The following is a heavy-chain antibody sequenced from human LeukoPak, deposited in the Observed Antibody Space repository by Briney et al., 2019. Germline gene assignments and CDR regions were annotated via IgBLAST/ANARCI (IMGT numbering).Heavy chain of an antibody. CDR3: ARDRAAADLDY. Sequence: GRSLRLSCAASGFTFSSYGMHWVRQAPGKGLEWVAVVWYDGSNKFYADSVKGRFTISRDNSKNTLYLQMNSLRAEDTAVYYCARDRAAADLDYWGQGTLVTVSS. CDR1: GFTFSSYG. CDR2: VWYDGSNK. J-gene: IGHJ4*02. V-gene: IGHV3-33*01. D-gene: IGHD6-13*01.